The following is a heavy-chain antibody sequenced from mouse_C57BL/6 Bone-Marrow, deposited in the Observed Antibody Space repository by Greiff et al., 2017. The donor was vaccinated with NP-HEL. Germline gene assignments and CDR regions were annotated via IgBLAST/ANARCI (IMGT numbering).Heavy chain of an antibody. V-gene: IGHV1-82*01. CDR1: GYAFSSSW. D-gene: IGHD2-3*01. Sequence: QVQLQQSGPELVKPGASVKISCKASGYAFSSSWMNWVKQRPGKGLEWIGRIYPGDGDTNYNGKFKGKATLTADKSSSTAYMQLSSLTSEDSAVYFCARFGWLLPFAYWGQGTLVTVSA. CDR3: ARFGWLLPFAY. J-gene: IGHJ3*01. CDR2: IYPGDGDT.